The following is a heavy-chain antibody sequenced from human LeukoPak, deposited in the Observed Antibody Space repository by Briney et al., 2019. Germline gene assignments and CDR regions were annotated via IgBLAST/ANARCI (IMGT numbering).Heavy chain of an antibody. Sequence: GGSLRLSCAASGFTFSSYSMNWVRQAPGKGLEWVSSISSSSSYIYYADSVKGRFTISRDNAKNSLYLQMNSLRVEDTAVYYCARGDTAGFQDWGQGTLVNVSS. J-gene: IGHJ1*01. D-gene: IGHD5-18*01. CDR3: ARGDTAGFQD. V-gene: IGHV3-21*01. CDR1: GFTFSSYS. CDR2: ISSSSSYI.